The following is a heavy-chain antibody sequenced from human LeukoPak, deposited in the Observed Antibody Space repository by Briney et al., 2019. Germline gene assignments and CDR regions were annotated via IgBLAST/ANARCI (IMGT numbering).Heavy chain of an antibody. D-gene: IGHD3-22*01. J-gene: IGHJ3*02. CDR1: GDIFISYY. CDR2: VNHSGRST. Sequence: ASVKVSCKASGDIFISYYMHWVRQAPGKGLEWMGIVNHSGRSTSYAQKFQGRVTMTRDMSTSTVYMELSSLRSEDTAVYYCARGQSYYDSSAYYYEGDAFDIWGQGTMVTVSS. CDR3: ARGQSYYDSSAYYYEGDAFDI. V-gene: IGHV1-46*01.